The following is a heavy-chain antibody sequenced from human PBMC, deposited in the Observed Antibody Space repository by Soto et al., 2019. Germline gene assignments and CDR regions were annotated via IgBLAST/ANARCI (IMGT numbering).Heavy chain of an antibody. CDR2: IRGSGGST. D-gene: IGHD2-2*01. J-gene: IGHJ4*02. CDR3: ARGVVVPAAISPFDY. Sequence: GGSLRLSCAASGFTFSSYAMSWVRQAPGKRLEWVSAIRGSGGSTYYADSVKGRFTISRDNSKNTLYLQMNSLRAEDTAVYYCARGVVVPAAISPFDYWGQGTLVTVSS. V-gene: IGHV3-23*01. CDR1: GFTFSSYA.